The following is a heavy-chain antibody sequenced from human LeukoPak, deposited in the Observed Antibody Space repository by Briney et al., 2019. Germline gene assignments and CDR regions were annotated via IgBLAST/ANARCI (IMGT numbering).Heavy chain of an antibody. CDR2: ISYDGSNK. J-gene: IGHJ4*02. Sequence: GGSLRLSCAASGFTFSSYAMHWVRQAPGKGLEWVAVISYDGSNKYYADSVKGRFTISRDNSKNTLYLQMNSLRAEDTAVYYCAKAYSSGWYYFDYWGQGTLVTVSS. V-gene: IGHV3-30*04. D-gene: IGHD6-19*01. CDR1: GFTFSSYA. CDR3: AKAYSSGWYYFDY.